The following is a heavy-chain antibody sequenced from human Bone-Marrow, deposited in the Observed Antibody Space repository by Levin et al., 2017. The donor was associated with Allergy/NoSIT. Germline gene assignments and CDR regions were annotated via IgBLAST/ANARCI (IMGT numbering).Heavy chain of an antibody. J-gene: IGHJ3*02. CDR1: GFIFSNYD. Sequence: PGESLKISCVASGFIFSNYDMHWVRQAPGKGLEWVAIISDDGTNKEYADSAEGRFTISRDNSQNTLYLQMSSLGVEDTAVYYCARDLRSPWELFRNDDAFGMWGQGTMVTVSS. D-gene: IGHD3-10*01. V-gene: IGHV3-30*03. CDR3: ARDLRSPWELFRNDDAFGM. CDR2: ISDDGTNK.